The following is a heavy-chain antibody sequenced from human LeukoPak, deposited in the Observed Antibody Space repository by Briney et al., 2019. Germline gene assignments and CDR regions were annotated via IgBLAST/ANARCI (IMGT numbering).Heavy chain of an antibody. Sequence: GMSLRLSCAASGFTFSNFGIHWVRQAPGKGLEWVAVIWYDGSKKYYGDSVKGRFTISRDNSKNTSILQMNSLRAEDTAFYYCATDVSGSHFDQWGQGTLVTVSS. CDR1: GFTFSNFG. D-gene: IGHD1-26*01. J-gene: IGHJ4*02. CDR2: IWYDGSKK. V-gene: IGHV3-33*01. CDR3: ATDVSGSHFDQ.